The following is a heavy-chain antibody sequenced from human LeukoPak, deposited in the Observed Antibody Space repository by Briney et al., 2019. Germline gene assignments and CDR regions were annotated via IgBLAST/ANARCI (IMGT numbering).Heavy chain of an antibody. CDR1: GGTFSSYA. V-gene: IGHV1-69*04. Sequence: SVKVSCKASGGTFSSYAISWVRQPPGQGLEWVGRIIPILGIANYAQKFQGRVTITADKSTRTAYMELSSMRSEDTAVYYCARTVTTHPIYYYYMDVWGKGTPVTVSS. J-gene: IGHJ6*03. D-gene: IGHD4-17*01. CDR3: ARTVTTHPIYYYYMDV. CDR2: IIPILGIA.